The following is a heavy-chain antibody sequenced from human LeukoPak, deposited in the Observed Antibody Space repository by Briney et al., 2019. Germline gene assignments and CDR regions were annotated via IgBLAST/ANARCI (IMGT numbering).Heavy chain of an antibody. CDR2: IYPGDSDT. D-gene: IGHD4/OR15-4a*01. CDR1: GYSLTSYW. Sequence: GESLGISCKGSGYSLTSYWIGWVRQMPGKGLEWMGLIYPGDSDTRYSPSFRGQVTISADKSIRTAYLQWSSLKASDTAMYYCAREGADTYDYAHGGFDIWGQVTMVTVSS. V-gene: IGHV5-51*01. CDR3: AREGADTYDYAHGGFDI. J-gene: IGHJ3*02.